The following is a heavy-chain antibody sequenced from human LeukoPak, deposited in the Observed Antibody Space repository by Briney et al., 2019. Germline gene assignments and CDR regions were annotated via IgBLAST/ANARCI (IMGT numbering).Heavy chain of an antibody. D-gene: IGHD3-22*01. CDR1: GGSISSSSYY. V-gene: IGHV4-39*07. J-gene: IGHJ4*02. Sequence: SETLSLTSTVSGGSISSSSYYWGWIRQPPGKGLEWIGSIYYSGSTYYNPSLKSRVTISVDTSKNQFSLKLSSVTAADTAVYYCARVDDYYDSKFDYWGQGTLVTVFS. CDR2: IYYSGST. CDR3: ARVDDYYDSKFDY.